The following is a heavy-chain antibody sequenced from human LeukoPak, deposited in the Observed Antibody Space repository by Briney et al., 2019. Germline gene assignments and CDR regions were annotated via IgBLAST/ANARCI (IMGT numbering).Heavy chain of an antibody. Sequence: GGSLRLSCAASGFTVTNYALTRVRQAPGRGLEWVSSISGRGPYYADSVKGRFSISRDNYKNTVYLQMNSLRVEDTAVYYCARDPNGDYVGAFEFQRWGQGTLVIVSS. CDR1: GFTVTNYA. J-gene: IGHJ1*01. CDR2: ISGRGP. V-gene: IGHV3-23*01. CDR3: ARDPNGDYVGAFEFQR. D-gene: IGHD4-17*01.